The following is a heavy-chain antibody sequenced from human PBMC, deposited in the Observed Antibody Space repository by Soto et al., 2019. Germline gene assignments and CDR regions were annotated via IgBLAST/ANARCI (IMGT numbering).Heavy chain of an antibody. V-gene: IGHV4-30-2*01. CDR1: GDSIRNGGYS. CDR3: ARDSRSGYYLEF. Sequence: QLQLQESGSGLVKPSQTLSLTCAVSGDSIRNGGYSWNWIRQPPGKGLEWIGYIYHSGGTDYNPSLKSRVTITVDSSNNQFSLKLSSVTAADTAVYYCARDSRSGYYLEFWGQGTLVTLPS. D-gene: IGHD3-22*01. CDR2: IYHSGGT. J-gene: IGHJ4*02.